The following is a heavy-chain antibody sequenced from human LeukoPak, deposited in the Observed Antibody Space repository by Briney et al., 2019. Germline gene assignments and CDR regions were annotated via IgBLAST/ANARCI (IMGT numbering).Heavy chain of an antibody. CDR3: ASFDWNYFDY. D-gene: IGHD3-9*01. V-gene: IGHV3-7*01. CDR1: GFIFSDYW. CDR2: IKQDGSEK. J-gene: IGHJ4*02. Sequence: GGSLRLSCAASGFIFSDYWMSWVRQAPGKGLEWVANIKQDGSEKYYVDSVKGRFTISSDNAKNSLYLQMNSLRAEDTAVYYCASFDWNYFDYWGQGTLVTVSS.